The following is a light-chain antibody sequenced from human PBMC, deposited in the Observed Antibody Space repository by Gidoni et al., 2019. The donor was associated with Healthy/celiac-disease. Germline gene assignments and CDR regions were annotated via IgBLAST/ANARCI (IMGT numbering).Light chain of an antibody. CDR2: KIS. Sequence: DIVMTQTPLSSPVTLGQPASISCRSSQSLVHRDGNTYLSWLQQRPGQPPRLLISKISNRFSGVPDRFSGSGAGTDFTLKISRVEAEDVGVYYCMQATQFPHTFGQGTKLEIK. CDR1: QSLVHRDGNTY. V-gene: IGKV2-24*01. J-gene: IGKJ2*01. CDR3: MQATQFPHT.